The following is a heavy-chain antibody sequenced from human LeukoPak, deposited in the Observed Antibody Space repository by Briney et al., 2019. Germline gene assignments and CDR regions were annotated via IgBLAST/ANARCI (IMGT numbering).Heavy chain of an antibody. Sequence: PGGSLRLSCAASGFTFSDYYMSWIRQAPGEGLEWVSYISRSGSTIYYADSVKGRFTISRDNAKNSLYLQMNSLRAEDTALYYCAKGVAAAGPRDYFDYWGQGTLVTVSS. CDR2: ISRSGSTI. V-gene: IGHV3-11*01. CDR3: AKGVAAAGPRDYFDY. J-gene: IGHJ4*02. D-gene: IGHD6-13*01. CDR1: GFTFSDYY.